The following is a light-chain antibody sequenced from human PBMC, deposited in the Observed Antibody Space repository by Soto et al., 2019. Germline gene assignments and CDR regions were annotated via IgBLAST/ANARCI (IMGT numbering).Light chain of an antibody. Sequence: QSALTQPASVSGSPGQSITISCTGTSSDVGGYNYVSWYQQHPGKAPKLMIYEVSNRLSGVSNRFSGSKSGNTASLTISGLQAEDEADYYCSSYTISSTWVFGGGTKLTVL. CDR3: SSYTISSTWV. CDR2: EVS. CDR1: SSDVGGYNY. V-gene: IGLV2-14*01. J-gene: IGLJ3*02.